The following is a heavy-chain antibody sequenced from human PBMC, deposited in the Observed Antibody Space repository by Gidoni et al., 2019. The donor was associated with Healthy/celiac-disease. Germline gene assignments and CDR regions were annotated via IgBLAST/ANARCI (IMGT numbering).Heavy chain of an antibody. D-gene: IGHD5-12*01. J-gene: IGHJ4*02. V-gene: IGHV3-73*02. CDR1: WFTFRGPHLCAVRPPPLRGFA. CDR3: TTWEDGYNR. CDR2: IRSKANSDAT. Sequence: EVQLVASGGGWVQPGGSLKLPWSPSWFTFRGPHLCAVRPPPLRGFAMHWVRQASGKGLEWVGRIRSKANSDATAYAASVKGRFTISRDDSKNTAYLQMNSLKTEDTAVYYCTTWEDGYNRGGQGTLVTVSS.